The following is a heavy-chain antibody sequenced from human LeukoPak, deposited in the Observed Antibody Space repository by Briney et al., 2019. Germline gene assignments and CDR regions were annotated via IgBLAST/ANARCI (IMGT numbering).Heavy chain of an antibody. J-gene: IGHJ3*02. CDR3: AGDPPGTPVGFDI. V-gene: IGHV1-69*06. CDR2: ITPMSATP. CDR1: AGTLSRYA. Sequence: ASVKVSCKTSAGTLSRYAISWVRQAPGQGLEWMGRITPMSATPSQTQWIQGRVTITADISTNTVYLDLSSLRSEDTALYFCAGDPPGTPVGFDIWGQGTMVTVSS. D-gene: IGHD3-10*01.